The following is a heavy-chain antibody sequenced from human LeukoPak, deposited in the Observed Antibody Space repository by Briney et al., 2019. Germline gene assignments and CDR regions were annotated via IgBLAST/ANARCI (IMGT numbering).Heavy chain of an antibody. V-gene: IGHV1-18*01. D-gene: IGHD6-13*01. CDR1: GYTFTSYG. J-gene: IGHJ5*02. CDR2: ISAYNGNT. CDR3: ARDFSSSWYDWFDP. Sequence: ASVKVSCKASGYTFTSYGISWVRQAPGQGLEWMGWISAYNGNTNYAQKLQGRVTMTTDTSTSTAYMELRSLRSDDTAVYYCARDFSSSWYDWFDPWGQGTLVSVSS.